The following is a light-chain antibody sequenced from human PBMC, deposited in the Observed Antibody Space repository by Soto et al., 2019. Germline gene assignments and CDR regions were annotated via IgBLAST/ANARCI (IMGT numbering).Light chain of an antibody. CDR3: SSYTSSTPPYV. CDR1: SSDVGDYNY. J-gene: IGLJ1*01. V-gene: IGLV2-14*01. Sequence: QSVLTQPASVSGSPGQSIAISCTGTSSDVGDYNYVSWYQQHPGKAPKLIIYDVSDRPSGVSSRFSGSKPGNTASLTISGLQPEDEADYYCSSYTSSTPPYVFGTGTKVTVL. CDR2: DVS.